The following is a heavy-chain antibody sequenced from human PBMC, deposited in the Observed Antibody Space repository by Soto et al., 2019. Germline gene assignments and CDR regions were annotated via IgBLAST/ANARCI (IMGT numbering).Heavy chain of an antibody. CDR2: IVPIYRTA. Sequence: ASVKVSCKASGGTFSSYRINWVRQAPGQGLEWVGGIVPIYRTADYAQKFQGRVTITADESARTAYLEVRSLKSQDTAVYYCARDSGAKLSSSWGQGTLVRVS. V-gene: IGHV1-69*13. D-gene: IGHD6-13*01. CDR1: GGTFSSYR. J-gene: IGHJ4*02. CDR3: ARDSGAKLSSS.